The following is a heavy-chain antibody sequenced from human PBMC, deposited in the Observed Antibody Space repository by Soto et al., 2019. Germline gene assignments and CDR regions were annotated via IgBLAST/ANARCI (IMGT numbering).Heavy chain of an antibody. J-gene: IGHJ6*02. Sequence: GESLKISCKVFGYSFSNYWIAWVRQMPGKGLEWMGIIYPADSDTRYSPSFQGQVTISADKYISTAYLQWNSLKASDTAMYYCARQFHDNSGGGYYYYGLDVWGLGTTVTVSS. V-gene: IGHV5-51*01. CDR3: ARQFHDNSGGGYYYYGLDV. CDR1: GYSFSNYW. CDR2: IYPADSDT. D-gene: IGHD2-15*01.